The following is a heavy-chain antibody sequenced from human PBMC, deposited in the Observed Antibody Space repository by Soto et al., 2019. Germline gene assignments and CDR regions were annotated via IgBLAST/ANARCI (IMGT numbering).Heavy chain of an antibody. CDR1: GGSITSSGYY. CDR2: TSNSGST. J-gene: IGHJ4*02. D-gene: IGHD2-2*01. Sequence: QVQLQESGPGLVKPSQTLSLTCTVSGGSITSSGYYWSWIRQHPGEGLEWIGFTSNSGSTSYNPSRKRRVTISVDTSSNHFSLNLKSVTAADTAVYYCARGGGSTKVDYWGQGTLVTVSP. CDR3: ARGGGSTKVDY. V-gene: IGHV4-31*03.